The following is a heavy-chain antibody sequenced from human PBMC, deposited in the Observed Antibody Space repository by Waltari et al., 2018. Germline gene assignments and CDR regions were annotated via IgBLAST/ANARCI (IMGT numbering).Heavy chain of an antibody. Sequence: EVQLVESGGGLVQPGGSLRLSCAASGFTFSSYSMNWVRQAPGKGLEWVSYIGSSSSTRDYADSVKDRFTITRDNAKNSLYLQMNSLRAEDTAVYYCAGGTSDWGQGTRVTVSS. CDR3: AGGTSD. V-gene: IGHV3-48*04. J-gene: IGHJ4*02. D-gene: IGHD1-7*01. CDR2: IGSSSSTR. CDR1: GFTFSSYS.